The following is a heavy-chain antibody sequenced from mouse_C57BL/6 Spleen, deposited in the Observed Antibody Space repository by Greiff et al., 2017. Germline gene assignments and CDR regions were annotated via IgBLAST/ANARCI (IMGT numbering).Heavy chain of an antibody. CDR3: TTEYYYGSSPAFAY. CDR2: IDPENGDT. CDR1: GFNIKDDY. J-gene: IGHJ3*01. V-gene: IGHV14-4*01. Sequence: VQLQQSGAELVRPGASVQLSCTASGFNIKDDYMHWMKQRPEQGLEWIGWIDPENGDTAYASKFQGKATITADTSSNTAYLQLSSLTSEDTAVYYCTTEYYYGSSPAFAYWGQGTLVTVSA. D-gene: IGHD1-1*01.